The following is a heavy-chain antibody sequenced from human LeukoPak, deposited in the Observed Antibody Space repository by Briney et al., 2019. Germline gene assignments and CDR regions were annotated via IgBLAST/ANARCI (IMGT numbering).Heavy chain of an antibody. CDR2: ISAYNGNT. CDR1: GYTFTSHG. D-gene: IGHD2-15*01. CDR3: AREYCSGGICYAYFDC. V-gene: IGHV1-18*01. Sequence: GASVKVPCKASGYTFTSHGISWVRQAPGQGLEWMGWISAYNGNTNYAQKFQGRVTMTRDTSISTAYMELSRLRSDDTAVYYCAREYCSGGICYAYFDCWGQGTLVTVSS. J-gene: IGHJ4*02.